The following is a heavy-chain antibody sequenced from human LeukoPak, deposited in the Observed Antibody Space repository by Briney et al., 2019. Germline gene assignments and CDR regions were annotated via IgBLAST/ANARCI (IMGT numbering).Heavy chain of an antibody. CDR1: GYTFTSYA. CDR2: INTNTGNP. V-gene: IGHV7-4-1*02. J-gene: IGHJ4*02. CDR3: ARDSPLVMVRGVIRY. D-gene: IGHD3-10*01. Sequence: ASVKVSCKASGYTFTSYAMNWVRQAPGQGLEWMGWINTNTGNPTYAQGFTGRFVFSLDTSVSTAYLQISSLKAEDTAVYYCARDSPLVMVRGVIRYWGQGTLVTVSS.